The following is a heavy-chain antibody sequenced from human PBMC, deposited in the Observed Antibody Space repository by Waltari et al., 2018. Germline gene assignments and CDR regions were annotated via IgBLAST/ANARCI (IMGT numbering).Heavy chain of an antibody. CDR1: GSTFTSYA. Sequence: QVQLVQSGSELTKPGASVKVSCKASGSTFTSYAMNWVRQPPGQGLAWMGWINTNTGNPTYAKGFTGRFVFSLDTSVSTAYLQISSLKAEDTAVYYCARDPLPSTMVQGVIITGFDWGQGTLVTVSS. CDR2: INTNTGNP. V-gene: IGHV7-4-1*02. J-gene: IGHJ4*02. CDR3: ARDPLPSTMVQGVIITGFD. D-gene: IGHD3-10*01.